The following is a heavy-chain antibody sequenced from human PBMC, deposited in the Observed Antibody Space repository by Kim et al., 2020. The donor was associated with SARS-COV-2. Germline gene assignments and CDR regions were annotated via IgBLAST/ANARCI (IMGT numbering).Heavy chain of an antibody. Sequence: SETLSLTCTVSGGSISSYYWSWIRQPPGKGLEWIGYIYYSGSTNYNPSLKSRVTISVDTSKNQFSLKLSSVTAADTAVYYCARLGRVGAPRDAFDIWGQG. D-gene: IGHD1-26*01. CDR3: ARLGRVGAPRDAFDI. V-gene: IGHV4-59*08. CDR1: GGSISSYY. J-gene: IGHJ3*02. CDR2: IYYSGST.